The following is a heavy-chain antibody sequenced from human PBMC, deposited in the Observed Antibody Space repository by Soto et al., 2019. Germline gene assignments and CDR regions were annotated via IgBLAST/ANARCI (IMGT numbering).Heavy chain of an antibody. CDR3: AKARFVAAMVFRPYYYCGMDV. CDR1: GFTFSSYA. J-gene: IGHJ6*02. D-gene: IGHD5-18*01. V-gene: IGHV3-23*01. CDR2: ISGSGGST. Sequence: GGSLRLSCAASGFTFSSYAMSWVRQAPGKGLEWVSAISGSGGSTYYADSVKGRFTISRDNSKNTLYLQMNSLRAEDTAVYYCAKARFVAAMVFRPYYYCGMDVWGQGTTVTVSS.